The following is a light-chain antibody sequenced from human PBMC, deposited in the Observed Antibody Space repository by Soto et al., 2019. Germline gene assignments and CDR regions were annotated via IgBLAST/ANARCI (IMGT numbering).Light chain of an antibody. Sequence: DIQMTQSPYSLSASVGDRVTITCRASQSISNYLNWYQQKLGKAPELLIYAASTLQSGVPSRFSGGGSETDFTLTISSLQPEDFATYYCQQSYTMPLTFGGGTKVEIK. CDR3: QQSYTMPLT. V-gene: IGKV1-39*01. CDR1: QSISNY. J-gene: IGKJ4*01. CDR2: AAS.